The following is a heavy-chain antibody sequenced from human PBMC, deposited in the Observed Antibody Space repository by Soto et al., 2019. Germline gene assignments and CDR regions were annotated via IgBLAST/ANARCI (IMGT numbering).Heavy chain of an antibody. CDR2: VFHTGFT. D-gene: IGHD1-1*01. J-gene: IGHJ4*02. V-gene: IGHV4-39*01. Sequence: ASETLSLTCAVSGGSVSGSYYYWAWLRQSPGKGPEWIGSVFHTGFTSYNPSLESRVSVSVDTSKSQFSLKLSAVTASDTAVYYCATSQKGYNWNYFDHWGQGALVTVSS. CDR3: ATSQKGYNWNYFDH. CDR1: GGSVSGSYYY.